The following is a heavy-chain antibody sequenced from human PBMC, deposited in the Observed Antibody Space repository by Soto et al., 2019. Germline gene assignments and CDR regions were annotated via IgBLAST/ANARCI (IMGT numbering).Heavy chain of an antibody. Sequence: QLQESGPGLVKPSQTRSLTCSVSGGSINNNDYYWSWIRQTPGKGLEWIGYVYYSGSSDYIPSLKSRLSMSIDKSKNQFHLKLNSVTAADTATYYCATMSYFYDKWYFDLWGRGTLVTVSS. CDR1: GGSINNNDYY. V-gene: IGHV4-30-4*01. D-gene: IGHD3-22*01. J-gene: IGHJ2*01. CDR3: ATMSYFYDKWYFDL. CDR2: VYYSGSS.